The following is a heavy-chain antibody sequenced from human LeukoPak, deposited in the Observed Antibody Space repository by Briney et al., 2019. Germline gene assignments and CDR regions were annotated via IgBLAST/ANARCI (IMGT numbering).Heavy chain of an antibody. CDR2: IYTSGST. CDR3: AMEVLRYFDWSNWFDP. D-gene: IGHD3-9*01. Sequence: PSETLSLTCTVSGGSISSYYWGWIRQPPGKGLEWIGRIYTSGSTNYNPSLKSRVTISVDTSKNQFSLKLSSVTAADTAVYYCAMEVLRYFDWSNWFDPWGQGTLVTVSS. J-gene: IGHJ5*02. V-gene: IGHV4-4*08. CDR1: GGSISSYY.